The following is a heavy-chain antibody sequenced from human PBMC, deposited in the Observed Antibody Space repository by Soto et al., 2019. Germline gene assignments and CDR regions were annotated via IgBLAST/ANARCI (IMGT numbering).Heavy chain of an antibody. D-gene: IGHD4-4*01. Sequence: SVKGSCKASGYTFTSYCISWVRQAPGQGLEWMGWISAYNGNTNYAQKLQGRVTMTTDTSTSTAYMELRSLRSDDTAVYYCARDRYSKYYYGMDVWGQGTTVTVSS. V-gene: IGHV1-18*01. CDR2: ISAYNGNT. J-gene: IGHJ6*02. CDR1: GYTFTSYC. CDR3: ARDRYSKYYYGMDV.